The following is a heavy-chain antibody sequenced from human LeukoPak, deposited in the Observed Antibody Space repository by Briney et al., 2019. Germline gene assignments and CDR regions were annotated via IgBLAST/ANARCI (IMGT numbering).Heavy chain of an antibody. CDR1: GGSFSGYY. J-gene: IGHJ3*02. CDR3: ARDVGSTSSPVAFDI. D-gene: IGHD2-2*01. Sequence: SETLSLTCAVYGGSFSGYYWSWIRQPPGKGLEWIGEINHSGSTNYNPSLKSRVTMSVDTSKNQFSLKLSSVTAADTAVYYCARDVGSTSSPVAFDIWGQGTMVTVSS. V-gene: IGHV4-34*01. CDR2: INHSGST.